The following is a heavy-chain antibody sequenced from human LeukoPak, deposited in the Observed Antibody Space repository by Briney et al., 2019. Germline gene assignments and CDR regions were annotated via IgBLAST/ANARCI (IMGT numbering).Heavy chain of an antibody. CDR3: ATASFGYFQH. Sequence: PSETLSLTCTVSGGSISSYYWSWIRQPPGKGLEWIGYIYYSGSTNYNPSLKSRVTMSLDTSKNQFSLRLSSVTAADTAVFYCATASFGYFQHWGQGTLVTVSS. D-gene: IGHD3-10*01. CDR2: IYYSGST. V-gene: IGHV4-59*01. CDR1: GGSISSYY. J-gene: IGHJ1*01.